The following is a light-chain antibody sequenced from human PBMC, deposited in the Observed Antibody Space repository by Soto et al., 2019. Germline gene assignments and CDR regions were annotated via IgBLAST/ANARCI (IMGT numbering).Light chain of an antibody. CDR3: ETWDSNSRV. CDR1: SGHSSSI. Sequence: QLVLTQSSCASASLGSSVKLTCTLSSGHSSSIIAWHQQQPGKVPRNLMKLEGSGSYNKGSGLPDRFSGSSSGADRYLTISNLQFEDEADYYCETWDSNSRVFGGGTKLTVL. J-gene: IGLJ3*02. V-gene: IGLV4-60*02. CDR2: LEGSGSY.